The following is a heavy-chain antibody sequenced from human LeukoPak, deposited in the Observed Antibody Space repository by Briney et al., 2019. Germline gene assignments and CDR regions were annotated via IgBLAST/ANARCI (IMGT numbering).Heavy chain of an antibody. V-gene: IGHV1-24*01. D-gene: IGHD1-1*01. CDR2: FDPEDGET. CDR1: GYTLTELS. Sequence: GASVKVSCKVSGYTLTELSMHWVRQAPGKGLEWMGGFDPEDGETIYAQKFQGRVTMTEDTSTDTAYMELSSLRSEDTAVYYCATRDRMWVRYYYYGMDVWGQGTAVTVSS. J-gene: IGHJ6*02. CDR3: ATRDRMWVRYYYYGMDV.